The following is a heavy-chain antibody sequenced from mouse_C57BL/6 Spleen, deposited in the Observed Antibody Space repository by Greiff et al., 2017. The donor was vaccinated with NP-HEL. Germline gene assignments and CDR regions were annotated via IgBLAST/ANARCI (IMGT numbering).Heavy chain of an antibody. V-gene: IGHV1-69*01. D-gene: IGHD3-3*01. CDR1: GYTFTSYW. CDR2: IDPSDSYT. J-gene: IGHJ2*01. CDR3: ARGKGPHFDD. Sequence: QVQLQQPGAELVMPGASVKLSCKASGYTFTSYWMHWVKQRPGQGLEWIGEIDPSDSYTNYNQKFKGKSTLTVDKSSSTAYMQLSSLTSEDSAVYYCARGKGPHFDDWGQGTTLTVSS.